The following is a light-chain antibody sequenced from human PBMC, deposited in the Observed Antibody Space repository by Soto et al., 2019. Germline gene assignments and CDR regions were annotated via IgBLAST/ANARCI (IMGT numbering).Light chain of an antibody. J-gene: IGKJ4*01. CDR1: QSLRSSY. CDR3: PQYSGSLT. Sequence: EIVLTQSPGTLSLSAGERATLSCRASQSLRSSYVAWYQQKPGQAPRLLIHGTSSRATGIPDRFSGSGSGTDFTLPISRLEPEDFAVYYCPQYSGSLTFGGGTKVEIK. CDR2: GTS. V-gene: IGKV3-20*01.